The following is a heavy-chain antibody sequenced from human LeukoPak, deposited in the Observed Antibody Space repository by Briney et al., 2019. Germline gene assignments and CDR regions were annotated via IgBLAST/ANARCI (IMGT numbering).Heavy chain of an antibody. Sequence: GSLKLSCAASGFTFSSFAMHWVRQTPGKGLEWVAGMSYNGNDKYYEDSLKGRFTISRDNSKNTLYLQMNSLRAEDTAVYYCARDPSRFGEYGYFDCWGQGSLVTVSS. V-gene: IGHV3-30*04. J-gene: IGHJ4*02. CDR1: GFTFSSFA. D-gene: IGHD3-10*01. CDR2: MSYNGNDK. CDR3: ARDPSRFGEYGYFDC.